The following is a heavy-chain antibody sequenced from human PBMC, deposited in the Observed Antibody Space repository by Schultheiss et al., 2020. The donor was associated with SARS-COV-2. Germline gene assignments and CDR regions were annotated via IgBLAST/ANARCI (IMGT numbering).Heavy chain of an antibody. J-gene: IGHJ6*02. CDR3: VRDRGYSRTVHDYYEGMDV. D-gene: IGHD6-13*01. V-gene: IGHV1-18*01. CDR1: GYTFTSYG. CDR2: ISAYNGDT. Sequence: ASVKVSCKASGYTFTSYGISWVRQAPGQGLEWMGWISAYNGDTNYAQKFRGRVTLTRDTPTSTAYMEMRSLISDDTAVYYCVRDRGYSRTVHDYYEGMDVWGQGTTVTVSS.